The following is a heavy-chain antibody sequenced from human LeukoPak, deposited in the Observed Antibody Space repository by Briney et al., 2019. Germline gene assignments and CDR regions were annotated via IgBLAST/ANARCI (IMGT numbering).Heavy chain of an antibody. CDR1: GFTFSSYG. V-gene: IGHV3-30*18. Sequence: GGSQRLSCAVSGFTFSSYGMHWVRQAPRKGLEWVAVISYDGSNKYYADSVKGRFTISRDNSKNTLYLQMNSLRAEDTAVYYCAKDRDWFYFDYWVQATVDTVSS. CDR2: ISYDGSNK. J-gene: IGHJ4*02. CDR3: AKDRDWFYFDY. D-gene: IGHD5-24*01.